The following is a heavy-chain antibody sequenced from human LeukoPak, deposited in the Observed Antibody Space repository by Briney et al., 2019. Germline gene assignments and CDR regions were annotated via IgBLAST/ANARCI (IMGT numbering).Heavy chain of an antibody. Sequence: PGGSLRLSCVASGFTFGNFGMTWVRQAPGRGLQWVSGITGSTTWTYYAASVKGRFTVSRDNSQNTLHLQMNSLRADDTAVYYCARELVSSGTGYFDLWGRGTLVTVSS. J-gene: IGHJ2*01. V-gene: IGHV3-23*01. CDR2: ITGSTTWT. CDR1: GFTFGNFG. D-gene: IGHD3-10*02. CDR3: ARELVSSGTGYFDL.